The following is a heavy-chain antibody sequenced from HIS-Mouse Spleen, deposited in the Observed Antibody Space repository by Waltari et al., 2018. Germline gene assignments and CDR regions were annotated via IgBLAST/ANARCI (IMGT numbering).Heavy chain of an antibody. J-gene: IGHJ4*02. Sequence: QVQLVQSGAEVKKPGASVKVSCKASGYTFTGYYMHWVRQAPGKGLEWMGWINPNRGGTNYAQKVQGRVTMTRDTSISTAYMELSRLRSDDTAVYYCARGHYYWGQGTLVTVSS. CDR3: ARGHYY. CDR1: GYTFTGYY. V-gene: IGHV1-2*02. D-gene: IGHD3-3*02. CDR2: INPNRGGT.